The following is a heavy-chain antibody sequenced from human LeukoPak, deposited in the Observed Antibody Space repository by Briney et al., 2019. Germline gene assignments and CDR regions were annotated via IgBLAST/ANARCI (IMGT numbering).Heavy chain of an antibody. Sequence: GASVKVSCKASGGTFGSYAISWVRQAPGQGLEWMGRIIPILGIANYAQKFQGRVTITADESTSTAYMELSSLRSEDTAVYYCARADSSGGQAYAFDIWGQGTMVTVSS. CDR1: GGTFGSYA. J-gene: IGHJ3*02. V-gene: IGHV1-69*04. CDR3: ARADSSGGQAYAFDI. D-gene: IGHD3-22*01. CDR2: IIPILGIA.